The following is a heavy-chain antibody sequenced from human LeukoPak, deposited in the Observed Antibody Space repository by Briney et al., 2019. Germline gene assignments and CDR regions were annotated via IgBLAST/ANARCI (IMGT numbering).Heavy chain of an antibody. CDR2: IYYSGST. Sequence: SETLSLTCTVSGGSISSSSYYWGWIRQPPGKGLEWIGSIYYSGSTYYNPSLKSRVTISVDTSKNQFSLKLSSVTAADTAVYYCATAGGNSGHFDYWGQGTLVTVSS. D-gene: IGHD4-23*01. J-gene: IGHJ4*02. CDR3: ATAGGNSGHFDY. V-gene: IGHV4-39*01. CDR1: GGSISSSSYY.